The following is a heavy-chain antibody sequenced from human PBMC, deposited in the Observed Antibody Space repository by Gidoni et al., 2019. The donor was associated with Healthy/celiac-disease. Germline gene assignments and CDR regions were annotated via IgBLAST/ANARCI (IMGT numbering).Heavy chain of an antibody. V-gene: IGHV3-9*01. Sequence: EVQLVESGGGLVQPVRSLRLSCAAPGFTFDDYAMHRVRPAPGKGLEWVSGISWNRGSIGYADSVKGRFTISRDNAKNSLYLQMNSLRAEDTALYYCAKSEGDSSSWEPRVNWYFDLWGRGTLVTVSS. CDR3: AKSEGDSSSWEPRVNWYFDL. CDR2: ISWNRGSI. D-gene: IGHD6-13*01. CDR1: GFTFDDYA. J-gene: IGHJ2*01.